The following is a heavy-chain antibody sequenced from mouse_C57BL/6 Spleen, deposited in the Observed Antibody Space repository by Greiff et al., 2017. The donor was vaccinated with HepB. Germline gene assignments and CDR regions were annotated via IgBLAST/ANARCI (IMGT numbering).Heavy chain of an antibody. CDR2: IYPGNGDT. CDR3: ARSYSNIWFAY. J-gene: IGHJ3*01. D-gene: IGHD2-5*01. CDR1: GYTFTSYN. Sequence: SGAELVRPGASVKMSCKASGYTFTSYNIHWVKQTPRQGLEWIGAIYPGNGDTSYNQKFKGKATLTVDKSSSTAYMQLSSLTSEDSAVYFCARSYSNIWFAYWGQGTLVTVSA. V-gene: IGHV1-12*01.